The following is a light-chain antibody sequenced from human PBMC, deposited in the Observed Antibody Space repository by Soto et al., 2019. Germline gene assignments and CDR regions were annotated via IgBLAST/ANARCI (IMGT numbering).Light chain of an antibody. J-gene: IGKJ1*01. V-gene: IGKV1-5*03. Sequence: DIQMTQSPSTLSASVGDRVTITCRASQSIRSCLAWYQQKPGKAPKLLIYKASSLESGVPSRFSGSGSGTEFTLTSSSLQPDDFATYYRQQNNSYWTFGQGTKVEIK. CDR2: KAS. CDR3: QQNNSYWT. CDR1: QSIRSC.